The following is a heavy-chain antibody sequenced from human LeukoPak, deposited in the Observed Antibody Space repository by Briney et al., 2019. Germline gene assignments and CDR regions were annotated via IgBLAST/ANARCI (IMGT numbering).Heavy chain of an antibody. D-gene: IGHD6-13*01. Sequence: PSQTLSLTCTVSGGSISSGGYYWSWIRQHPGKGLEWIGYIYYSGSTYYNPSLKSRVTISVDTSKNQFSLKLSSVTAADTAVYYCAREGDSSSSHPGAVDYWGQGTLVTVSS. CDR2: IYYSGST. V-gene: IGHV4-31*03. J-gene: IGHJ4*02. CDR3: AREGDSSSSHPGAVDY. CDR1: GGSISSGGYY.